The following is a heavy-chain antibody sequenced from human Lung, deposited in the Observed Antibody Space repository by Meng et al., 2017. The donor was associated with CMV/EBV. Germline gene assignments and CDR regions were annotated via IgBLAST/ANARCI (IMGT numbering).Heavy chain of an antibody. Sequence: VQLVESGSELKQPGASGKVTCRPSGYTFTSYAINWVRQAPGQGPDWMGWIDPNTGNPTYDQGFTGRFVFSLDTSVSTAYLQINSLRADDTAVYYCARDSPLDGYSLLDYWGQGTLVTVSS. V-gene: IGHV7-4-1*02. J-gene: IGHJ4*02. CDR1: GYTFTSYA. CDR3: ARDSPLDGYSLLDY. D-gene: IGHD5-24*01. CDR2: IDPNTGNP.